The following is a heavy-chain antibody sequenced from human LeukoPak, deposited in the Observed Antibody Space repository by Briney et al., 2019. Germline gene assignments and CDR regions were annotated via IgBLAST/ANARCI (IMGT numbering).Heavy chain of an antibody. V-gene: IGHV3-11*03. D-gene: IGHD2-15*01. CDR1: GFTFSDYY. Sequence: GGSLRLSCAASGFTFSDYYMNWIRQAPGKGLKWISYISSSGSSTRYADSVKGRFTISRDNTRNSLYLQMTSLRADDTAVYYCASKGGNWGQGTLVTVSS. CDR2: ISSSGSST. CDR3: ASKGGN. J-gene: IGHJ4*02.